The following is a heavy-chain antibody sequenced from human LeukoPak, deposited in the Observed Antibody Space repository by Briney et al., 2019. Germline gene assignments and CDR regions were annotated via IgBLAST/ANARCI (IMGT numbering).Heavy chain of an antibody. J-gene: IGHJ4*02. D-gene: IGHD4-17*01. CDR2: ISSSSSYI. Sequence: GGSLRLSCAASGFTFSSYSMNWVRQAPGKGLEWVSSISSSSSYIYYADSVKGRFTISRDNAKNSLYLQMNSLRAEDTAVYYCASQSPDYGDPVYYWGQGTLVTVSS. V-gene: IGHV3-21*01. CDR3: ASQSPDYGDPVYY. CDR1: GFTFSSYS.